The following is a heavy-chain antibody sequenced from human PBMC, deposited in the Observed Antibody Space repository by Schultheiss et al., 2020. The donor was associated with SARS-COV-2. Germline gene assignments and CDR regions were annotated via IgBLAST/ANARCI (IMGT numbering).Heavy chain of an antibody. V-gene: IGHV4-4*08. D-gene: IGHD7-27*01. CDR3: ARLGDH. CDR1: GGSISSYY. J-gene: IGHJ4*02. Sequence: SETLSLTCTVSGGSISSYYWSWIRQPPGKGLEWIGRMYTSGSTDYNPSLKSRVTISADTSKNQFSLKLSSVTAADTAVYYCARLGDHWGQGTLVTVSS. CDR2: MYTSGST.